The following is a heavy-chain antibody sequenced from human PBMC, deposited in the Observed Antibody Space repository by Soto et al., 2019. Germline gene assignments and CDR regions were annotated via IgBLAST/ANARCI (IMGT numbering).Heavy chain of an antibody. D-gene: IGHD5-18*01. CDR1: GFTFSSYG. V-gene: IGHV3-33*01. Sequence: GGSLRLSCAASGFTFSSYGMHWVRQAPGKGLEWVAVIWYDGSNKYYADSVKGRFTISRDNSKNTLYLQMNSLRAEDTAVYYCARGPGYSYGNYFDYWGQGT. CDR3: ARGPGYSYGNYFDY. J-gene: IGHJ4*02. CDR2: IWYDGSNK.